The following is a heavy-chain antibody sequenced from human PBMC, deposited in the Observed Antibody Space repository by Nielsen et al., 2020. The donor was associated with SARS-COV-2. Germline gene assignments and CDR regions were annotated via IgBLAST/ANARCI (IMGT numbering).Heavy chain of an antibody. CDR1: GFNFNNYG. Sequence: GSLRLSCAASGFNFNNYGMHWVRQAPGKGLEWVAVISYEGSVKNYADSVKGRFTISRGSSQNTLYLQMNSLKVDDTAVYFCAKQGGVFHFRSSYYPAHWGQGTLVTVSS. J-gene: IGHJ4*02. D-gene: IGHD3-3*02. CDR2: ISYEGSVK. V-gene: IGHV3-30*18. CDR3: AKQGGVFHFRSSYYPAH.